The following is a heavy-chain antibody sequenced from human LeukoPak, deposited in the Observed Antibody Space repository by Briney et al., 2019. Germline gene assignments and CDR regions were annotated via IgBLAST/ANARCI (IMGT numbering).Heavy chain of an antibody. CDR2: INPSGGST. V-gene: IGHV1-46*01. CDR1: GYTFTSYY. Sequence: ASVKVSCKASGYTFTSYYMHWVRQAPGQGLEWMGIINPSGGSTGYAQKFQGRVTITRNTSISTAYMELSSLRSEDTAVYYCARSHVAAAGIPWFDPWGQGTLVTVSS. J-gene: IGHJ5*02. D-gene: IGHD6-13*01. CDR3: ARSHVAAAGIPWFDP.